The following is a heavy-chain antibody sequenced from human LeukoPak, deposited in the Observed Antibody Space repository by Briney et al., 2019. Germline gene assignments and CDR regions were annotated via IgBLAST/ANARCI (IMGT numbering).Heavy chain of an antibody. CDR1: GFTFSTYD. Sequence: GGSLRLSCAASGFTFSTYDMHWVRQATGKGLEWVSAISTAGDTYYPGSVKGRFTISRENAKNSLYLQMNSLRAGDTAVYYCARWGGITMVRGVILYGMDVWGQGTTVTVSS. J-gene: IGHJ6*02. D-gene: IGHD3-10*01. V-gene: IGHV3-13*01. CDR2: ISTAGDT. CDR3: ARWGGITMVRGVILYGMDV.